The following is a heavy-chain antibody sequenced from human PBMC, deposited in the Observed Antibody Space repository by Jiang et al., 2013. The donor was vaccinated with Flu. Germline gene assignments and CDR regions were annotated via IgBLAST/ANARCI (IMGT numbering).Heavy chain of an antibody. J-gene: IGHJ6*02. D-gene: IGHD3-16*02. CDR1: GYSFTNYW. CDR3: ARRNAANDHVWGSYRMDV. V-gene: IGHV5-51*01. Sequence: SLKISCKGSGYSFTNYWIGWVRQMPGKGLEWMGIIYPGDSDTRYSPSFQGQVTISADKSISTAYLQWSSLKASDTAMYYCARRNAANDHVWGSYRMDVWGQGTTVTVSS. CDR2: IYPGDSDT.